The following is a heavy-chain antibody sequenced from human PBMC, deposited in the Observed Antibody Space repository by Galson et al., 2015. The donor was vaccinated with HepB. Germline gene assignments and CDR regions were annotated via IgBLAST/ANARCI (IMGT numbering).Heavy chain of an antibody. V-gene: IGHV3-30-3*01. CDR2: ISYDGSNK. Sequence: SLRLSCAASGFTFSSYAMHWVRQAPGKGLEWVAVISYDGSNKYYADSVKGRFTISRDNSKNTLYLQMNSLRAEDTAVYYCARELLYEVAAVEGYFDYWGQGTLVTVSS. D-gene: IGHD6-25*01. CDR3: ARELLYEVAAVEGYFDY. J-gene: IGHJ4*02. CDR1: GFTFSSYA.